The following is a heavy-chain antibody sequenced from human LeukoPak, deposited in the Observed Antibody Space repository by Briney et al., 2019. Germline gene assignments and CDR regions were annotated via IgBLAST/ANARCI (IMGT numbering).Heavy chain of an antibody. V-gene: IGHV3-33*01. CDR2: IWYDGSNK. D-gene: IGHD3-22*01. CDR3: ATGSGYYYGH. Sequence: GGSLRLSCAASGFTFSSYGMHWVRQAPGKGLEWVAVIWYDGSNKYYADSVKGRFTISRDNSKNTLYMQMDSLRVEDTAVYYCATGSGYYYGHWGRGTLVTVSS. CDR1: GFTFSSYG. J-gene: IGHJ4*02.